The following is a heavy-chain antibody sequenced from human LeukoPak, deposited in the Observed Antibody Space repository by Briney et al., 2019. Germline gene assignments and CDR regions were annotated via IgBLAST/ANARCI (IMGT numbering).Heavy chain of an antibody. J-gene: IGHJ5*02. D-gene: IGHD6-6*01. V-gene: IGHV3-23*01. Sequence: GGSLRLSCAASGFIFRNYAMMWFRQAPGKGLEWVSSITGPGDTFYVDSVKGRFTVSRDNSKNTLYLQLNSLTAEDTALYYCAKGKAARLVDWFDPWGQGTLVTVSS. CDR2: ITGPGDT. CDR1: GFIFRNYA. CDR3: AKGKAARLVDWFDP.